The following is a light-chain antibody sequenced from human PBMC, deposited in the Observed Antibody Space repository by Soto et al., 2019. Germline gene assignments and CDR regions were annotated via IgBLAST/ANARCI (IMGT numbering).Light chain of an antibody. CDR3: AAWADSLSGVV. CDR2: RNS. CDR1: SSNIGSNY. V-gene: IGLV1-47*01. J-gene: IGLJ2*01. Sequence: QSVLTQPPSASGTPGQRVTISCSGSSSNIGSNYVYWYQQLPGTVPQLLIYRNSERPSGVPDRFSGSQSGTSASLAISGLRSEDEAEYYCAAWADSLSGVVFGGGTKLTLL.